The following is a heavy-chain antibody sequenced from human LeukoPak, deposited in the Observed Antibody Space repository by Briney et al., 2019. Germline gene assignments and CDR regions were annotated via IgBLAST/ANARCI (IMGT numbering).Heavy chain of an antibody. D-gene: IGHD2-21*01. CDR3: MKLPTMIIVIDTDFEY. CDR2: INTSGGST. V-gene: IGHV3-23*01. J-gene: IGHJ4*02. Sequence: GGSLRLSCAASGFTFRHYDMSWVRQAPGKGLEWVSSINTSGGSTYYADSLQGRFTISRDNSKNTLHLQMNNVRAEDTALYYCMKLPTMIIVIDTDFEYWGQGAQVTVSS. CDR1: GFTFRHYD.